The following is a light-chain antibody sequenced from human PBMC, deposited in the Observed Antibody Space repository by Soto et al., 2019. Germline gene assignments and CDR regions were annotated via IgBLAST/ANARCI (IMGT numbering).Light chain of an antibody. CDR1: QSVISNF. J-gene: IGKJ2*01. V-gene: IGKV3-20*01. Sequence: PGETASLSCTASQSVISNFLAWYQQQRGQPPRLLIYDASKRATGIPARFSGSGSGTALTLTISRVEPEDSAVYYCQQTFHSPRTFGQGTRLEIK. CDR2: DAS. CDR3: QQTFHSPRT.